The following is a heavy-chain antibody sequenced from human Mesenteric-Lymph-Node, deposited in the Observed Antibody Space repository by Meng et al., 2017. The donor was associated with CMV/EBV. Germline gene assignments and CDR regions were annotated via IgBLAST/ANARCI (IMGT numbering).Heavy chain of an antibody. CDR2: ISYDRSNK. CDR3: TRSNSSPQTLPGY. D-gene: IGHD6-13*01. V-gene: IGHV3-30-3*01. J-gene: IGHJ4*02. CDR1: RFTFSGYA. Sequence: ASRFTFSGYAMHWVRQAPDKGLEWVAVISYDRSNKYYANSVKGRFTISRDNSKNTMYLQMNSLGAEDTAVYYCTRSNSSPQTLPGYWGQGTLVTVSS.